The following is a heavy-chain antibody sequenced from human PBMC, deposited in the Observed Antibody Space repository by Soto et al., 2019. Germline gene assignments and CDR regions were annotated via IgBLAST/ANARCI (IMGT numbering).Heavy chain of an antibody. Sequence: GASVKVSCKASGGTFSSYAISWVRQAPGQGLEWMGGIIPIFGTANYAQKFQGRVTITADASTSTAYMELSSLRSEDTAVYYCARDLHSSGWYYWFDPWGQGTLVTVSS. CDR2: IIPIFGTA. J-gene: IGHJ5*02. D-gene: IGHD6-13*01. V-gene: IGHV1-69*13. CDR1: GGTFSSYA. CDR3: ARDLHSSGWYYWFDP.